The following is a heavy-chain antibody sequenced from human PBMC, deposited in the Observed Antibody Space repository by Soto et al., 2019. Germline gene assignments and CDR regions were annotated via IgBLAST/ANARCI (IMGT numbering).Heavy chain of an antibody. D-gene: IGHD6-13*01. CDR2: IYYSGST. J-gene: IGHJ4*02. CDR1: GGSISSSSYY. CDR3: ARRNVGYSSSRYQERNYFDY. Sequence: SETLSLTCTVSGGSISSSSYYWGWIRQPPGKGLEWIGSIYYSGSTYYNPSLKSRVTISVDTSKNQLSLKLSSVTAADTAVYYRARRNVGYSSSRYQERNYFDYWGQGALVAVFS. V-gene: IGHV4-39*01.